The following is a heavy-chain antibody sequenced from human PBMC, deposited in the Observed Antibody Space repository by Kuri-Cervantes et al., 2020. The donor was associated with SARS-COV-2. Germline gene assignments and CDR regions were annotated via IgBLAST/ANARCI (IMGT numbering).Heavy chain of an antibody. CDR3: AKDGGSYSFSSAYGMDV. CDR2: ISYDGSNK. Sequence: LSLTCAASGFTFSSYAMHWVRQAPGKGLEWVAVISYDGSNKYYADSVKGRFTISRDNSKNTQYLQMNSLRAEDTAVYYCAKDGGSYSFSSAYGMDVWGQGTTVTVSS. V-gene: IGHV3-30-3*01. D-gene: IGHD1-26*01. J-gene: IGHJ6*02. CDR1: GFTFSSYA.